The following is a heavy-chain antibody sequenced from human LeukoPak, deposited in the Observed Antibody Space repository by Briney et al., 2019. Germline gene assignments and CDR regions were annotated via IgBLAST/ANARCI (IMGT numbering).Heavy chain of an antibody. Sequence: ASVKVSCKASGYTFTTYGISWVRQAPGQGLEWMGWISAYNGNTNYAQKLQGRVTMTTDTSTSTAYMELRSLRSDDTAVYYCARVPAAMSSFMDVWGKGTTVIVSS. V-gene: IGHV1-18*01. CDR3: ARVPAAMSSFMDV. J-gene: IGHJ6*03. CDR2: ISAYNGNT. D-gene: IGHD2-2*01. CDR1: GYTFTTYG.